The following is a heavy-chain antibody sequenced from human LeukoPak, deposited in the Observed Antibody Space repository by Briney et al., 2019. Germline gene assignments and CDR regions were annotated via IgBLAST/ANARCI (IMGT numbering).Heavy chain of an antibody. CDR2: IIPILGTA. V-gene: IGHV1-69*10. Sequence: ASVKVSCKASGGTFSSYAISWVRQAPGQGLEWMGGIIPILGTANYAQKFQGRVTITADKSTTTAYMELSSLRSEDTAVYYCARSSIIAAAGPYYFDYWGQGTLVTVSS. D-gene: IGHD6-13*01. CDR3: ARSSIIAAAGPYYFDY. CDR1: GGTFSSYA. J-gene: IGHJ4*02.